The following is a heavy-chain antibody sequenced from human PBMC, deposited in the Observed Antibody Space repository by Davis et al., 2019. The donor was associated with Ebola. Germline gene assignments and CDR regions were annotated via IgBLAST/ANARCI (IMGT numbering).Heavy chain of an antibody. V-gene: IGHV6-1*01. Sequence: SQTLSLTCVISGDTVSSNSVAWNWIRQSPSRGLEWLGRTYYRSKWLYDYSVSVKSRITITPDTSRNQFSLQLDSVTPEDTAVYYCARGPPMDVWGKGTTVTVSS. CDR1: GDTVSSNSVA. CDR2: TYYRSKWLY. CDR3: ARGPPMDV. J-gene: IGHJ6*04.